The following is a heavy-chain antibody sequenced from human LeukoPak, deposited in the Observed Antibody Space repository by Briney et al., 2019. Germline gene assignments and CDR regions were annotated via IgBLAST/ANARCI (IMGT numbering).Heavy chain of an antibody. CDR2: IYYSGST. Sequence: SETLSLTCTVSGGSISSGGYYWSWIRQHPGKGLEWIGYIYYSGSTYYNPSLKSRVTISVDTSKNQFSLKLSSVTAADTAVYYCARASPFLRDDAFDIWGQGTMVTVSS. CDR1: GGSISSGGYY. V-gene: IGHV4-31*03. D-gene: IGHD6-6*01. J-gene: IGHJ3*02. CDR3: ARASPFLRDDAFDI.